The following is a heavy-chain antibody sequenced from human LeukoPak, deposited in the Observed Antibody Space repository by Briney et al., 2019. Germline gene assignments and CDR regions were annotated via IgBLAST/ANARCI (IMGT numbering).Heavy chain of an antibody. J-gene: IGHJ4*02. V-gene: IGHV3-7*01. Sequence: GGSLRLSCEASGFTLSTYWMNWVRQVPGKGLDWVANINPDGSGKRYVDSVKGRFTIAKDNADNSLSLQMNSLRAEDTAVYYCASWGAGGNSWGQGTLVTVSS. CDR3: ASWGAGGNS. CDR2: INPDGSGK. CDR1: GFTLSTYW. D-gene: IGHD3-16*01.